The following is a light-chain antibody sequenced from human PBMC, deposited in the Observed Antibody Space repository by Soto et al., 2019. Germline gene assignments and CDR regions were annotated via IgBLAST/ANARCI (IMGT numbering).Light chain of an antibody. CDR3: SSDTSIITVV. Sequence: QSALTQPASVSGSPGQSITISCTGTSSDVGGDNYVSWYQHRPGKAPKLLIYDVNNRPSGVSDLFSCSKSGNTASLTISGLQTEEEADYYCSSDTSIITVVFGGGTKLTVL. CDR2: DVN. CDR1: SSDVGGDNY. V-gene: IGLV2-14*01. J-gene: IGLJ2*01.